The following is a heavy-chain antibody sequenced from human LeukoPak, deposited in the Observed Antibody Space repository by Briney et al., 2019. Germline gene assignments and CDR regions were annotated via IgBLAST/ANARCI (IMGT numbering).Heavy chain of an antibody. J-gene: IGHJ4*02. Sequence: GGSLRLSCAASGFTVSSNYMSWVRQAPGKGLEWVSGIYSGGSTYYADSVKGRFTISRDNSKNTLYLQMNSLRAEDTAVYYCATITRGYCSSTSCWDYWGQGTLVTVSS. CDR1: GFTVSSNY. CDR2: IYSGGST. V-gene: IGHV3-53*05. D-gene: IGHD2-2*01. CDR3: ATITRGYCSSTSCWDY.